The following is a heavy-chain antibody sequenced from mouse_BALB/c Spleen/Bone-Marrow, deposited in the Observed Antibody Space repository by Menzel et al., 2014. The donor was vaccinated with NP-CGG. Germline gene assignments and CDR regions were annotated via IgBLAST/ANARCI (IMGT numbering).Heavy chain of an antibody. CDR2: IDPENGDT. J-gene: IGHJ2*01. Sequence: EVKLVESGAELVRSGASVKLSCTASGFNIKDYYMHWVKQRPEQGLEWIGWIDPENGDTEYAPKLQGKATMTADTSSNTAYLQLSSLTSEDTAVYYCNEGYGNYGYWGQGTTLTVSS. CDR1: GFNIKDYY. V-gene: IGHV14-4*02. D-gene: IGHD2-10*02. CDR3: NEGYGNYGY.